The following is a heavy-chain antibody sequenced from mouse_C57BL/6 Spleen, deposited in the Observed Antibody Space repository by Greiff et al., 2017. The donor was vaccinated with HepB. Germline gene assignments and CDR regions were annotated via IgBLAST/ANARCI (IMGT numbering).Heavy chain of an antibody. CDR1: GYAFSSSW. Sequence: VKLQESGPELVKPGASVKISCKASGYAFSSSWMNWVKQRPGKGLEWIGRIYPGDGDTNYNGKFKGKATLTADKSSSTAYMQLSSLTSEDSAVYFCARSPTPYYAMDYWGQGTSVTVSS. D-gene: IGHD6-1*01. CDR3: ARSPTPYYAMDY. V-gene: IGHV1-82*01. J-gene: IGHJ4*01. CDR2: IYPGDGDT.